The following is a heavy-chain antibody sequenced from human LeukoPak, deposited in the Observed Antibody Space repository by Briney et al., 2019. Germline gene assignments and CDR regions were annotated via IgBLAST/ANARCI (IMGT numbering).Heavy chain of an antibody. CDR2: IYPGDSDN. D-gene: IGHD5-24*01. CDR3: ASSVRDGYNSDY. CDR1: GYSFTSYW. V-gene: IGHV5-51*01. J-gene: IGHJ4*02. Sequence: GESLKISCKGSGYSFTSYWIGWVRQMPGKGLGWMGIIYPGDSDNRYSPSFQGPVTISADNSISTAYLQWSSLKASDTAMYYCASSVRDGYNSDYWGQGTLVTVSS.